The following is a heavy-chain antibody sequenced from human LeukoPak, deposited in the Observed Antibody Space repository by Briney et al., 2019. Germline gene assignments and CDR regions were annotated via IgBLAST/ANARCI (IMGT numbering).Heavy chain of an antibody. J-gene: IGHJ4*02. CDR2: IASDGNST. D-gene: IGHD4-23*01. Sequence: TGGSLRLSCAASGFTFSNYWMHWVRQAPGKGLVWVSRIASDGNSTTYADSVKGRFSISRDNAKNTLYLQMNSLRVEDTAVYYCARGRPHGNDYWGQGTLVTVSS. CDR1: GFTFSNYW. CDR3: ARGRPHGNDY. V-gene: IGHV3-74*01.